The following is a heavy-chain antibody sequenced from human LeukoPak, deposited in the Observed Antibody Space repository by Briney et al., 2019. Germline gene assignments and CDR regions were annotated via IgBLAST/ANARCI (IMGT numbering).Heavy chain of an antibody. CDR1: GFTFSSYS. V-gene: IGHV3-21*01. J-gene: IGHJ4*02. Sequence: GGSLRLSCAASGFTFSSYSMNWVRQAPGKGLEWVSSISSSSSYIYYADSVKGRFTISRDNAKNLLYLQMNSLRAEDTAVYYCASLDVDTAMAGYYFDYWGQGTLVTVSS. CDR2: ISSSSSYI. D-gene: IGHD5-18*01. CDR3: ASLDVDTAMAGYYFDY.